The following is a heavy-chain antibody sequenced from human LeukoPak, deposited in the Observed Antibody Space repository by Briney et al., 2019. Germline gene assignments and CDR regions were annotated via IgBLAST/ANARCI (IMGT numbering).Heavy chain of an antibody. CDR3: AKAITAVAGYDAFDV. Sequence: PGGSLRLSCSASGFTFNNYAMLWVRQAPGKGLEWVSGLSGSGGITNYANSVKGRFTISRDNAKNSLFLEMDSLRSEDTAFYFCAKAITAVAGYDAFDVWGQGTKVIVSS. CDR1: GFTFNNYA. V-gene: IGHV3-9*01. J-gene: IGHJ3*01. CDR2: LSGSGGIT. D-gene: IGHD6-19*01.